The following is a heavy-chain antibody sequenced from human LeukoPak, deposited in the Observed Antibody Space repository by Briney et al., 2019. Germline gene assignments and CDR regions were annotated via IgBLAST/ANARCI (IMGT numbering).Heavy chain of an antibody. CDR1: GYTFTSYD. Sequence: ASVKVSCKASGYTFTSYDINWVRQATGQGLEWMGWMNPNSGNTGYAQEFQGRVTMTRNTSISTAYMELSSLRSEDTAVYYCARQGLDYDILTGFGDVWGQGTTVTVSS. CDR3: ARQGLDYDILTGFGDV. V-gene: IGHV1-8*01. CDR2: MNPNSGNT. D-gene: IGHD3-9*01. J-gene: IGHJ6*02.